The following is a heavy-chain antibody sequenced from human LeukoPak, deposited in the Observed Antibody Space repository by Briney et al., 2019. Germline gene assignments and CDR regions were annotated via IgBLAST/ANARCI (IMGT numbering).Heavy chain of an antibody. CDR3: ARVRGPAAIRGGPFDP. J-gene: IGHJ5*02. V-gene: IGHV4-61*02. CDR1: GGSISSGSYY. D-gene: IGHD2-2*02. Sequence: PSETLSLTCTVSGGSISSGSYYWSWIRQPAGKGLEWIGRTYTSGSTNYNPSLKSRVTISVDTSKNQFSLKLSSVTAADTAVYYCARVRGPAAIRGGPFDPWGQGTLVTVSS. CDR2: TYTSGST.